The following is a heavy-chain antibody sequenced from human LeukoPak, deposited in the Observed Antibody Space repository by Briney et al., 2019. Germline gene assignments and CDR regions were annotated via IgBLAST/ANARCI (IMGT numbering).Heavy chain of an antibody. CDR2: TSGNGGST. CDR3: AKEGDYYDSSGYRDAFDI. CDR1: GFTFSSNA. Sequence: GGSLRLSCAVSGFTFSSNAMSWVCQAPRQGLEWVSATSGNGGSTYYADAVEVRFTITRDNYKNTLYLQMNSLRAEDTAVYYCAKEGDYYDSSGYRDAFDIWGQGIMVTVSS. V-gene: IGHV3-23*01. D-gene: IGHD3-22*01. J-gene: IGHJ3*02.